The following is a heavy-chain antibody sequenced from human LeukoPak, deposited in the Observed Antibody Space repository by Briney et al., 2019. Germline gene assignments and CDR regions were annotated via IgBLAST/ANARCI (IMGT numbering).Heavy chain of an antibody. CDR2: IYSGGST. J-gene: IGHJ6*02. CDR3: ARGPVVPAATYYYYYGMDV. D-gene: IGHD2-2*01. CDR1: GFTFSSNY. Sequence: GGFLRLSCAASGFTFSSNYMSWVRQAPGKGLEWVSVIYSGGSTYYADSVKGRFTISRDNSKNTLYLQMNSLRAEDTAVYYCARGPVVPAATYYYYYGMDVWGQGTTVTVSS. V-gene: IGHV3-66*01.